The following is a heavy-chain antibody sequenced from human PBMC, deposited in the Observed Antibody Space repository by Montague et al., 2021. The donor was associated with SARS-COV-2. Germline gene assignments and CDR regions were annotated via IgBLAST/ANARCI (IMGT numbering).Heavy chain of an antibody. J-gene: IGHJ3*02. CDR2: IYDSGRT. Sequence: SETLSLTCTVSGYSIRSNNYYWAWIRQPPGKGLEWIGSIYDSGRTYYNPSLKSRVTISVDTSKNHFSLKLSSVTAADTAVYYCARRGRKLLPVATTIGGFDIWGQGTMVTVSS. D-gene: IGHD5-12*01. CDR1: GYSIRSNNYY. V-gene: IGHV4-39*02. CDR3: ARRGRKLLPVATTIGGFDI.